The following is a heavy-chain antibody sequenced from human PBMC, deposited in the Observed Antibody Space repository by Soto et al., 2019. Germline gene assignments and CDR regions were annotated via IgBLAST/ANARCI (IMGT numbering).Heavy chain of an antibody. CDR1: GFVFSGYS. CDR3: AGPSSYALDY. J-gene: IGHJ4*02. V-gene: IGHV3-48*01. D-gene: IGHD2-2*01. CDR2: IAGGGVPT. Sequence: EVQLVESGGGLVQAGESLRLSCAASGFVFSGYSLNWVRQTPGKGLEWIAHIAGGGVPTYYAASVKGRFTISRDRGKNFVYLQMTGRKGEDSGFYYVAGPSSYALDYGGQGALVTVSS.